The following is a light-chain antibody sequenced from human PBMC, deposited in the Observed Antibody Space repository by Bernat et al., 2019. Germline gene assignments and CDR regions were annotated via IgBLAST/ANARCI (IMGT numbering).Light chain of an antibody. Sequence: QSALTPPASVSGSPGQSITISSTGTSSDVGGYNYVSWYQQHPGKASKLMIYDVTNRPSGISNRFSASKSGNTASLTISGLQAEDEADYYCSSFTTINTYVCGTGTEVTVL. V-gene: IGLV2-14*03. CDR1: SSDVGGYNY. CDR3: SSFTTINTYV. CDR2: DVT. J-gene: IGLJ1*01.